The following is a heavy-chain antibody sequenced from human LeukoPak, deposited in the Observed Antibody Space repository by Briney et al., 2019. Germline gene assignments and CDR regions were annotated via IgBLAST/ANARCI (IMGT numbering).Heavy chain of an antibody. CDR2: ISGSGGNT. J-gene: IGHJ6*01. D-gene: IGHD4-17*01. Sequence: GWSLRLYRATYGFTFSHYSLSWVRQARGRGREDVPAISGSGGNTGYADFVRGWFAMPSYNDKNTLYLQNNSLRAEDTAVYYCAKAWPSVTSGPYYYGMDVWGRGTTVSVSS. CDR3: AKAWPSVTSGPYYYGMDV. CDR1: GFTFSHYS. V-gene: IGHV3-23*01.